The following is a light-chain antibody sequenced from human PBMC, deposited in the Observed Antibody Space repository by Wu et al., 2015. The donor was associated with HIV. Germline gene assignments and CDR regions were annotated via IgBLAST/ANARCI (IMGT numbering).Light chain of an antibody. J-gene: IGKJ4*01. CDR1: ESYKLTWL. CDR2: GPT. Sequence: LSPGDRDXHLLQGQSESYKLTWLYRVVSQKPGRAPRLLFYGPTTRAGGVPDRFAASGSGTDFTLTISRLERDDFAVYFCHHFHWSPQVFGGGTKV. CDR3: HHFHWSPQV. V-gene: IGKV3-20*01.